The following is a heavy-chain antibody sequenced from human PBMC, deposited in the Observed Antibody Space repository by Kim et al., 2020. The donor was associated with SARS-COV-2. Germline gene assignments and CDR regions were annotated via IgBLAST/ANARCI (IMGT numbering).Heavy chain of an antibody. D-gene: IGHD3-10*01. J-gene: IGHJ4*02. V-gene: IGHV3-23*01. CDR1: GFTFSSYA. CDR3: AKAVYYGSGGYTFDH. Sequence: GGSLRLSCAASGFTFSSYAMSWVRQAPGKGLEWVSAISGSGGRTYYADSVKGRFTISSDNSKNTLYLQMNSLSAEDTAVYYCAKAVYYGSGGYTFDHWGQGTLVTVSS. CDR2: ISGSGGRT.